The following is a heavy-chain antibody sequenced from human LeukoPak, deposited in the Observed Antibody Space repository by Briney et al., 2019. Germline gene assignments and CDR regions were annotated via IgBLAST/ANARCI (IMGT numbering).Heavy chain of an antibody. J-gene: IGHJ4*02. CDR3: AGTTYYDFWSGYYTNSRFDY. CDR1: GASISSYY. Sequence: SETLSLTCTVSGASISSYYWSWIRQPPGKGLEWIGYIYYSGSTNYNPSLKSRVTISVDTSKNQFSLKLSSVTAADTAVYYCAGTTYYDFWSGYYTNSRFDYWGQGTLVTVSS. V-gene: IGHV4-59*08. D-gene: IGHD3-3*01. CDR2: IYYSGST.